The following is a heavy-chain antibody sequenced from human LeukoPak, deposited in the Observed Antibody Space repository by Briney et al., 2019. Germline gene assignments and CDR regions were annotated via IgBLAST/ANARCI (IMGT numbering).Heavy chain of an antibody. CDR1: GFTFTTYW. Sequence: GGSLRLSCAASGFTFTTYWLGWVRQPPGKGLEWVAVISYDGSNKYYADSVKGRFTISRDNSKNMLYLQMNSLRAEDTAVYYCARTPTQSSSWSNWGQGTLVTVSS. CDR2: ISYDGSNK. CDR3: ARTPTQSSSWSN. V-gene: IGHV3-30*03. J-gene: IGHJ4*02. D-gene: IGHD6-13*01.